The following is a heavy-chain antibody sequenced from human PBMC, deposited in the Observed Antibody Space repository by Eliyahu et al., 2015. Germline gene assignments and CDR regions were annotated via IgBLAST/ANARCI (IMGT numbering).Heavy chain of an antibody. D-gene: IGHD3-3*01. Sequence: QEQLVESGGGVVQPGXSLTLSCSGTGFPFHPYGXHXVXRPPGRGLGWXAXISDXXSQEFYADPVRGRFTVSRDNSKKTLYLQMSSLRGDDTAMYYCASGKFTIFGVVLPEFEFWGQGSLVTVSS. CDR3: ASGKFTIFGVVLPEFEF. CDR2: ISDXXSQE. J-gene: IGHJ4*02. V-gene: IGHV3-30*03. CDR1: GFPFHPYG.